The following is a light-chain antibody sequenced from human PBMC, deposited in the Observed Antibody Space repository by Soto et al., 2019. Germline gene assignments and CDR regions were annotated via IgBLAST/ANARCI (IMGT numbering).Light chain of an antibody. Sequence: DIPMTQSPSTLSGSVGDRVTITCRASQTISSWLAWYQQKPGKAPKLLIYKASTLKSGVPSRFSGSGSGTEFTLTISSLQPDYLATYYCQHYNSYSEAFGQGTKVELK. CDR2: KAS. J-gene: IGKJ1*01. CDR1: QTISSW. V-gene: IGKV1-5*03. CDR3: QHYNSYSEA.